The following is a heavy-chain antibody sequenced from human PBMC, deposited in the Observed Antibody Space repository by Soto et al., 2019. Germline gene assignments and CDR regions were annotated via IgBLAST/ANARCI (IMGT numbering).Heavy chain of an antibody. D-gene: IGHD6-13*01. Sequence: QVQLQESGPGLVKPSGTLSLTCAVSGGSISSSNWWSWVRQPPGKGLEWIGEIYHSGSTSYNPSLKSRVSISVDKSKNQFSLTLSSVPPADTAVNSCAGYYTGTRPFDYGGQEPLVTVSS. CDR2: IYHSGST. J-gene: IGHJ4*02. V-gene: IGHV4-4*02. CDR3: AGYYTGTRPFDY. CDR1: GGSISSSNW.